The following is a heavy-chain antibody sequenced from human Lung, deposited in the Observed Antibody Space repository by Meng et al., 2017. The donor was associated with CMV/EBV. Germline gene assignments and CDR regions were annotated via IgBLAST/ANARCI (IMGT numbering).Heavy chain of an antibody. CDR1: GGXISSSSYY. D-gene: IGHD2-2*02. V-gene: IGHV4-39*07. J-gene: IGHJ6*02. CDR2: IYYSGST. Sequence: LXCTVSGGXISSSSYYWGWIRQPPGKGLEWIGSIYYSGSTYYNPSLKSRVTISVDTSKNQFSLKLSSVTAADTAVYYCARATGYCSSTSCYTTFYYYYGMDVWXQGTTVTVSS. CDR3: ARATGYCSSTSCYTTFYYYYGMDV.